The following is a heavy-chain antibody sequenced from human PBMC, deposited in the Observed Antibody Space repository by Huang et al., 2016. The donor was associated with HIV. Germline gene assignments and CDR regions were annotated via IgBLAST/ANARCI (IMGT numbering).Heavy chain of an antibody. D-gene: IGHD3-22*01. CDR3: VRDPRIQSWLNYFDY. CDR1: GFTFSSYW. V-gene: IGHV3-74*01. J-gene: IGHJ4*02. CDR2: INRDGSSS. Sequence: EVQLVESGGGLVQPGGSLRLSCAASGFTFSSYWMHWVRQAPGKGLVWVSRINRDGSSSGYADSVKGRLTSSRDNAKNTLYLQMNSLRAEDTAVYYCVRDPRIQSWLNYFDYWGQGTLVSVSS.